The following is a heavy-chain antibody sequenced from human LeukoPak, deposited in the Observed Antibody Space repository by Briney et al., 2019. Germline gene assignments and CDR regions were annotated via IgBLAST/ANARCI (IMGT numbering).Heavy chain of an antibody. V-gene: IGHV1-18*01. CDR1: GYTFTNYA. D-gene: IGHD2-15*01. Sequence: ASLKVSCKASGYTFTNYAISWVRQAPGQGLEWMGWISAYNDNTNYAQKFQGRVTTTTDTSTTTAYLELRSLRSDDTAVYHCARAPMAAATRVDYWGQGTLVTVSS. CDR3: ARAPMAAATRVDY. CDR2: ISAYNDNT. J-gene: IGHJ4*02.